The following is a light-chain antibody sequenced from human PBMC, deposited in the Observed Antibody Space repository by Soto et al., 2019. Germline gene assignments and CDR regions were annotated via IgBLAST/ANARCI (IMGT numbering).Light chain of an antibody. V-gene: IGKV3-20*01. CDR3: YPYGSSPRT. CDR1: QSVSSNF. J-gene: IGKJ1*01. Sequence: EIVLTQSPGTLSLSPGDRATLSCRASQSVSSNFLAWYQQKPGQAPRLLIYGASIRATGIPDRFSGSGSGTDFTLTIRRLEPEDFAMYFCYPYGSSPRTFGQGTKVEIK. CDR2: GAS.